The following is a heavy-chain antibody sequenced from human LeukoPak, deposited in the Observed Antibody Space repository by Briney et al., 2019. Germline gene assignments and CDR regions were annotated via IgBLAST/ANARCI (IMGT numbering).Heavy chain of an antibody. Sequence: PSETLSLTCSVSGGSISSSGYFWAWIRQPPGKGLEWIANILYSGSTYFNPSLKSRVTISVDTSKNQFSLRLNSVTAADTAVYYCARQRVPSFSAVFWDYWGQGTLVTVSS. CDR1: GGSISSSGYF. CDR3: ARQRVPSFSAVFWDY. D-gene: IGHD1-26*01. CDR2: ILYSGST. V-gene: IGHV4-39*01. J-gene: IGHJ4*02.